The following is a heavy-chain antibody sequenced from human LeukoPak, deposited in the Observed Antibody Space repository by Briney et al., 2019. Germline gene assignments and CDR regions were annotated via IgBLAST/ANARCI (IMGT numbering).Heavy chain of an antibody. V-gene: IGHV1-18*01. CDR3: AVDSRKFDWQSVVY. CDR2: ISAYNGNT. CDR1: GYTFTSYG. D-gene: IGHD3-9*01. J-gene: IGHJ4*02. Sequence: APLKISCKASGYTFTSYGISWVRQAPGHGLEWRGWISAYNGNTNYAQKLQGRVTMTTDTSTSTAYLELRSLRSEDTAVYCCAVDSRKFDWQSVVYWGRGPLVTVSS.